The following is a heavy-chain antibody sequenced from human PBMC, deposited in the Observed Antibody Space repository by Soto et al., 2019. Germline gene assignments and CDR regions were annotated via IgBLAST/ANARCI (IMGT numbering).Heavy chain of an antibody. CDR2: ISFSGDYI. CDR1: GFPLEKYG. Sequence: GGSLRLSCAVSGFPLEKYGMNWVRQAPGKGLEWVSSISFSGDYIYYADSVKGRFTISRDNSKNTLFLQMDSLRTEDTAMYYCARAPTSCFDYWGQGTLVTVSS. J-gene: IGHJ4*02. CDR3: ARAPTSCFDY. V-gene: IGHV3-21*01.